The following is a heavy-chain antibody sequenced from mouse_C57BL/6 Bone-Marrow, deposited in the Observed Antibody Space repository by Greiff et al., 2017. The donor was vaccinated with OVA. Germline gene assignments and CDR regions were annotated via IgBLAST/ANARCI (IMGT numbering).Heavy chain of an antibody. V-gene: IGHV1-15*01. J-gene: IGHJ2*01. CDR1: GYTFTDYE. CDR2: IDPETGGT. Sequence: QVQLQQSGAELVRPGASVTLSCKASGYTFTDYEMHWVKQTPVHGLEWIGAIDPETGGTAYNQKFKGKAILTADKSSSTAYMELRSLTSEDSAVYYCTREGAVPFDYWGQGTTRTVSS. CDR3: TREGAVPFDY.